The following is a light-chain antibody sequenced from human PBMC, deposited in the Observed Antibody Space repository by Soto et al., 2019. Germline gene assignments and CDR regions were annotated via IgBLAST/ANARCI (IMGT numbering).Light chain of an antibody. CDR1: SGDVGGYNY. Sequence: QSVLTQPRSVSGSPGQSVTISCTGTSGDVGGYNYVSWYQQHPGNAPKLMIYDVTKRPSGVPDRFSGSKSGNKASLSISGLQAEDEADYYCCSFAGTYTFVVFGGGTELTVL. CDR2: DVT. CDR3: CSFAGTYTFVV. J-gene: IGLJ2*01. V-gene: IGLV2-11*01.